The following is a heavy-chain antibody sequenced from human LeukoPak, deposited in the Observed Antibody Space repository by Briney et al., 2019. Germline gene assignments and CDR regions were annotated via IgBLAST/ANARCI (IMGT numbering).Heavy chain of an antibody. J-gene: IGHJ4*02. CDR2: ISGRSSTI. CDR3: ARDRLTSGSYFFDY. V-gene: IGHV3-48*01. Sequence: PGGSLRLSCAASACTFSDYSMNWVRQAPGKGLEWISYISGRSSTIYYADSVRGRFTISRDSAKNSMYLQMNSLRAEDTAVYYCARDRLTSGSYFFDYWGQGTLVTVSS. CDR1: ACTFSDYS. D-gene: IGHD1-26*01.